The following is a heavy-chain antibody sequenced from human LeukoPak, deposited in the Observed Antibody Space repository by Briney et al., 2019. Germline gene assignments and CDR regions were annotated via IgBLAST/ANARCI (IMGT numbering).Heavy chain of an antibody. CDR1: GYTFTGYY. J-gene: IGHJ4*02. V-gene: IGHV1-2*02. CDR2: INPNSGGT. CDR3: ARDSSAMVIR. D-gene: IGHD5-18*01. Sequence: ASVKVSCKASGYTFTGYYMHWVRQAPGQGLEWMGWINPNSGGTNYAQKFQGRVTITADKSTSTAYMELSSLRSEDTAVYYCARDSSAMVIRWGQGTLVTVSS.